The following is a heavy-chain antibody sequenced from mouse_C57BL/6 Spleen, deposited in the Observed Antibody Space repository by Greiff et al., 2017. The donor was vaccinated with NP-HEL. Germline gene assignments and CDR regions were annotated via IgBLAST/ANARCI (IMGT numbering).Heavy chain of an antibody. D-gene: IGHD1-1*01. Sequence: QVQLQQSDAELVKPGASVKISCKVSGYTFTDHTIHWMKQRPEQGLEWIGYIYPRDGSTKYNEKFKGKATLTADKSSSTAYMQLNSLTSEESAVYFCARESYYGSSEGAWFAYWGQGTLGTVSA. CDR1: GYTFTDHT. V-gene: IGHV1-78*01. CDR3: ARESYYGSSEGAWFAY. J-gene: IGHJ3*01. CDR2: IYPRDGST.